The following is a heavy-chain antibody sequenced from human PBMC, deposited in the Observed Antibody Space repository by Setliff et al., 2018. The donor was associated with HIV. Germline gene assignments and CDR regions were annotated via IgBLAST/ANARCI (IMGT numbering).Heavy chain of an antibody. V-gene: IGHV1-18*01. Sequence: ASVKVSCKASGYTFATYGISWERQAPGQGLEWMGWISPYNGNTNYAQKVQGRVTMTTDTSTSTAYMELRSLRSDDTALYYCARGYLISGTQKSYYMDVWGKGTTVTVSS. J-gene: IGHJ6*03. D-gene: IGHD1-26*01. CDR3: ARGYLISGTQKSYYMDV. CDR1: GYTFATYG. CDR2: ISPYNGNT.